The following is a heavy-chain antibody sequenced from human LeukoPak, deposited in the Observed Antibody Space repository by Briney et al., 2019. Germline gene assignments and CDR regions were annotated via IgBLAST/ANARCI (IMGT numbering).Heavy chain of an antibody. CDR2: ISGSGGST. V-gene: IGHV3-23*01. J-gene: IGHJ4*02. CDR1: GFTFSSYA. Sequence: GGSLRLSCAASGFTFSSYAVSWVRQAPGKGLEWVSAISGSGGSTYYADSVKGRFTISRDNSKNTLYLQMNSLRAEDTAVYYCAKDSGSQPGHEDYWGQGTLVTVSS. CDR3: AKDSGSQPGHEDY. D-gene: IGHD1-26*01.